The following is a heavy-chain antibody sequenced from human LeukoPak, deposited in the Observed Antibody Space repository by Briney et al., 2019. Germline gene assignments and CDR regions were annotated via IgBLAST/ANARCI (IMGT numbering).Heavy chain of an antibody. V-gene: IGHV5-51*01. CDR3: ARQGPNSSSSLGY. Sequence: GESLKISCKGSGYSFTSYWIGWVSQMPGKGLEWMGIIYPGDSDTRYSPSFQGQVTISADKSISTAYLQWSSLKASDTAMYYCARQGPNSSSSLGYWGQGTLVTVSS. CDR2: IYPGDSDT. D-gene: IGHD6-6*01. J-gene: IGHJ4*02. CDR1: GYSFTSYW.